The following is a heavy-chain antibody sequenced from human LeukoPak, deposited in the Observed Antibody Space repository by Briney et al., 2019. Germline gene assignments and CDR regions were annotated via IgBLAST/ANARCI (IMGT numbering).Heavy chain of an antibody. CDR2: IYYNGTT. CDR3: ARRGGFYCAGGRCAHYYFDY. J-gene: IGHJ4*02. Sequence: PSETLSLTCTVSGGPIISYYWSWIRQAPGKGPEWIGFIYYNGTTLYNPSLKSRVTISVDTSKKQFSPRLSSVTAADTAVYYCARRGGFYCAGGRCAHYYFDYWGRGTLVTVSS. CDR1: GGPIISYY. V-gene: IGHV4-59*08. D-gene: IGHD2-15*01.